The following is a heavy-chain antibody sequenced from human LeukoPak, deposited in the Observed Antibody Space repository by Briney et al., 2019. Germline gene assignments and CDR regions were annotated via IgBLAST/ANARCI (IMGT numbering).Heavy chain of an antibody. J-gene: IGHJ5*02. CDR1: GFTVSSNY. CDR3: ARDFGDSYGYDWFDP. CDR2: ISSSGGTI. Sequence: PGGSLRLSCAASGFTVSSNYMSWVRQAPGKGLEWVSYISSSGGTIYYADSVKGRFTISRDNAKNSLYLQMNSLRAEDTAVYYCARDFGDSYGYDWFDPWGQGTLVTVSS. V-gene: IGHV3-11*04. D-gene: IGHD5-18*01.